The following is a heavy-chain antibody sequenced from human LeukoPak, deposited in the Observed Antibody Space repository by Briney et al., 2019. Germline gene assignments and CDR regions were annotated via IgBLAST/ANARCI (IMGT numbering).Heavy chain of an antibody. D-gene: IGHD2-2*02. Sequence: PGGSLRLSCAASGFTFSSYGMHWARQAPGKGLEWVAFIRYDGSNKYYADSVKGRFTISRDNSKNTLYLQMNSLRAEDTAVYYCAKDLGYCSSTSCYNPFDYWGQGTLVTVSS. CDR1: GFTFSSYG. CDR2: IRYDGSNK. V-gene: IGHV3-30*02. J-gene: IGHJ4*02. CDR3: AKDLGYCSSTSCYNPFDY.